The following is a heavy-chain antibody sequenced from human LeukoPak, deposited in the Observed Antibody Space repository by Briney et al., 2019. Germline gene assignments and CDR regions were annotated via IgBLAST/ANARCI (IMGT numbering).Heavy chain of an antibody. D-gene: IGHD3-10*01. J-gene: IGHJ6*02. Sequence: SETLSLTCTVSGGSISSSYWIWIRQPPGKGLEWLGYIYNTGSTNYNPSLKSRVTISIDTSKNQFSLKLSSVTAADTAVYYCARSTIRGNYYYAMDVWGQGTTVTVSS. CDR1: GGSISSSY. CDR2: IYNTGST. CDR3: ARSTIRGNYYYAMDV. V-gene: IGHV4-59*01.